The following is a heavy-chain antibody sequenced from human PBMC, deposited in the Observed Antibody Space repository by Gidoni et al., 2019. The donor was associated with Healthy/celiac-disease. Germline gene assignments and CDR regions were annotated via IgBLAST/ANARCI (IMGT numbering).Heavy chain of an antibody. D-gene: IGHD3-3*01. V-gene: IGHV3-23*01. Sequence: EVQLLESGGGLVQPGGYLRLYCADAGCTFSSYAMSWVSQAPGKGLEWVSVICVSGGSTSYAASVKGRFTISRDNSKNPLYLQMNSLRAEDTAVYYCAKAVTGLDWLFFHAGLDYWGQGTLVTVSS. CDR1: GCTFSSYA. CDR2: ICVSGGST. CDR3: AKAVTGLDWLFFHAGLDY. J-gene: IGHJ4*02.